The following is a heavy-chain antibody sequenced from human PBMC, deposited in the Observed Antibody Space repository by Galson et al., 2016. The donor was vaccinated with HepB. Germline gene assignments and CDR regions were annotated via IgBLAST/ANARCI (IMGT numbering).Heavy chain of an antibody. CDR3: AREVIGAVGRFDY. V-gene: IGHV4-39*06. D-gene: IGHD6-13*01. Sequence: ETLSLTCTVSGGSVSRSNYYWGWVRQPPGKGLEWIGSLYHDGTTYYNPPLKSPATISFDTSKNQFPLKVRSVTAADTAVYYCAREVIGAVGRFDYWGQGALVTVSS. CDR2: LYHDGTT. CDR1: GGSVSRSNYY. J-gene: IGHJ4*02.